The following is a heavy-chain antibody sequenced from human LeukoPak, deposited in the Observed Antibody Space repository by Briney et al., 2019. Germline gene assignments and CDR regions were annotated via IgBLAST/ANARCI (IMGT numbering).Heavy chain of an antibody. CDR1: GGSVSSGSYY. D-gene: IGHD3-22*01. CDR3: ARGTYYYDSSGYYFDY. J-gene: IGHJ4*02. V-gene: IGHV4-61*01. Sequence: SETLSLTCTVSGGSVSSGSYYWSWIRQPPGKGLEWIGYIYYSGSTNYNPSLKSRVTISVDTSKNQFSLKLSSVTAADTAVYYCARGTYYYDSSGYYFDYWGQGTLDTVSS. CDR2: IYYSGST.